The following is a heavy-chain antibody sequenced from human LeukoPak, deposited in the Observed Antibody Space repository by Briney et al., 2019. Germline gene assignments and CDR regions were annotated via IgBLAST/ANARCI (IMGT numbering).Heavy chain of an antibody. CDR2: IYYSGST. D-gene: IGHD5/OR15-5a*01. J-gene: IGHJ4*02. CDR1: GGSIRNYY. V-gene: IGHV4-59*01. CDR3: ARDRERVVSTMWYY. Sequence: SETLSLTCTVPGGSIRNYYWSWIRQPPGKGLEWIGYIYYSGSTNYNPSLTSRVTMSIDTSMNQFSLKLSSVTAADTPVYYCARDRERVVSTMWYYWGQGTLVTVSS.